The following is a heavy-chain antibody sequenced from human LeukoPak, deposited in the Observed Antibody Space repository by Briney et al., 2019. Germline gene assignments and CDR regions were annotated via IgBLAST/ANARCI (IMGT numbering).Heavy chain of an antibody. Sequence: GGSLRLSCAASGFSFNNYGMHWVRQAPGKGLEWVAFIRYDGSNEYYGDSVKGRFTISRDVSKNTLYLQMKSLKAEDTGVYFCARDPIRDGSVTYLDYWGQGAPVAVSS. D-gene: IGHD3-10*01. J-gene: IGHJ4*02. CDR3: ARDPIRDGSVTYLDY. CDR2: IRYDGSNE. CDR1: GFSFNNYG. V-gene: IGHV3-30*02.